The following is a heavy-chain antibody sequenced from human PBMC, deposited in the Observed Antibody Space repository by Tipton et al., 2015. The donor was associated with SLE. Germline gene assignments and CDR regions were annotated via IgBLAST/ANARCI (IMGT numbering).Heavy chain of an antibody. V-gene: IGHV3-21*01. CDR1: GFTFDNYA. D-gene: IGHD6-13*01. CDR2: ISSSSSYI. Sequence: SLRLSCAASGFTFDNYAMHWVRQGPGKGLEWVSSISSSSSYIYYADSVKGRFTISRDNAKNSLYLQMNSLRAEDTAVYYCAPIAAAGEDYWGQGTLVTVSS. J-gene: IGHJ4*02. CDR3: APIAAAGEDY.